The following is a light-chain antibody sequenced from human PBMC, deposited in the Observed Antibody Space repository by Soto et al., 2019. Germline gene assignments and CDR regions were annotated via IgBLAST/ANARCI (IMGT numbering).Light chain of an antibody. CDR3: MQGTHWPQT. J-gene: IGKJ1*01. V-gene: IGKV2-30*02. CDR2: QVS. CDR1: QSLLHSDGNTY. Sequence: DVVMTQSPLSLPVTPGQPASISCKSSQSLLHSDGNTYLNWFQQRPGHSPRRLIYQVSNRDSGVLDRISGSGSGTDFTLKISRVEAEDVGVYYCMQGTHWPQTFGQGTKVDIK.